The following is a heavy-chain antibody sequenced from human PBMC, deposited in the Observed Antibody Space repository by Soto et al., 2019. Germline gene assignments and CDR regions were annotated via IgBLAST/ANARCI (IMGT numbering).Heavy chain of an antibody. Sequence: QVQLVQSGAEVKKPGSSVKVSCKASGGTFSSYAISWVRQAPGQGLEWMGGIIPIFGTANYAQKFQGRATITADESTSTANMDLSSLSSEDTAVYYCASEGVLVPYGMDVWGQGTTVTVFS. V-gene: IGHV1-69*12. CDR3: ASEGVLVPYGMDV. CDR1: GGTFSSYA. J-gene: IGHJ6*02. D-gene: IGHD2-8*01. CDR2: IIPIFGTA.